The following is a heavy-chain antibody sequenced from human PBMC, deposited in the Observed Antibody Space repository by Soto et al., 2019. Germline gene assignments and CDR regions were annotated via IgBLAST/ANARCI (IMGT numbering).Heavy chain of an antibody. J-gene: IGHJ4*02. D-gene: IGHD1-26*01. CDR3: ARGNWESAPFDY. CDR2: IYYSGST. V-gene: IGHV4-59*01. CDR1: GGSISSYY. Sequence: SETLSLTCTVSGGSISSYYWSWIRQPPGKGLEWIGYIYYSGSTNYNPSLKSRVTISVDTSKNQFSLKLSSVTAADTAVYYCARGNWESAPFDYWGQGTLVTVPQ.